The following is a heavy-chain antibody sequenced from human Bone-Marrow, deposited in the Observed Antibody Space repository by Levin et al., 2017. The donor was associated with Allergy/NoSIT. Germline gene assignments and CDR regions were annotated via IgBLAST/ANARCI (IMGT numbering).Heavy chain of an antibody. CDR2: IYYSGST. V-gene: IGHV4-39*07. Sequence: PSETLSLTCTVSGGSISSSSYYWGWIRQPPGKGLEWIGSIYYSGSTYYNPSLKSRVTISVDTSKNQFSLKLSSVTAADTAVYYCARAMIAAAYWGQGTLVTVSS. J-gene: IGHJ4*02. CDR1: GGSISSSSYY. D-gene: IGHD6-13*01. CDR3: ARAMIAAAY.